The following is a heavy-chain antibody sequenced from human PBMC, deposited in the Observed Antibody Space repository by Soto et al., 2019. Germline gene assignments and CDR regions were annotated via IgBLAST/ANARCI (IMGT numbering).Heavy chain of an antibody. CDR1: GFSLTTDRVG. D-gene: IGHD1-26*01. V-gene: IGHV2-5*02. CDR3: AHAYGGRSLY. CDR2: IYWDDSK. J-gene: IGHJ4*02. Sequence: QITLKESGPTLVKPTQTLTLTCTFSGFSLTTDRVGVGWIRQPPGEALEWLAVIYWDDSKTYRTSLESRLTITKDTSKNQVALTMTNMDSLDTATYYCAHAYGGRSLYWGQGTLVTVSS.